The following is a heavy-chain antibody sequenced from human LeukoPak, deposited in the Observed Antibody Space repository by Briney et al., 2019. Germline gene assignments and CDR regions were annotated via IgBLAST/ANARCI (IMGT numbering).Heavy chain of an antibody. J-gene: IGHJ4*02. CDR3: ARGGYYYDYVWGSYRLPNFDY. CDR2: MNPNSGNT. Sequence: ASVKVSCKASGYTLTSYDINWVRQATGQGLEWMGWMNPNSGNTGYAQKFQGRVTMTRNTSISTAYMELSSLRSEDTAVYYCARGGYYYDYVWGSYRLPNFDYWGQGTLVTVSS. D-gene: IGHD3-16*02. CDR1: GYTLTSYD. V-gene: IGHV1-8*01.